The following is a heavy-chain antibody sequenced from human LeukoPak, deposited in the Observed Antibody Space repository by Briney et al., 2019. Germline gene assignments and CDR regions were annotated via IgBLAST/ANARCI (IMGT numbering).Heavy chain of an antibody. J-gene: IGHJ4*02. CDR2: ISGSGGST. CDR3: AKVKVAGGDY. V-gene: IGHV3-23*01. Sequence: ETLSLTCTVSGGSISSSSYYWGWIRQPPGKGLEWVSAISGSGGSTYYADSEKGRFTISRDNSKNTLYLQMNSLRAEDTAVYYCAKVKVAGGDYWGQGTLVTVSS. D-gene: IGHD6-19*01. CDR1: GGSISSSSYY.